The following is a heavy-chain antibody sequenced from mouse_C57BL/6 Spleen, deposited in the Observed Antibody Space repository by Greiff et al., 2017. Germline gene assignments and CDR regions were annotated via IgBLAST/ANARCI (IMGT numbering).Heavy chain of an antibody. J-gene: IGHJ3*01. D-gene: IGHD2-4*01. CDR2: IHPNSGST. V-gene: IGHV1-64*01. CDR3: ARRDDYDGGFAY. Sequence: QVQLQQPGAELVKPGASVKLSCKASGYTFTSYWMHWVKQRPGQGLEWIGMIHPNSGSTNYNEKFKSKATLTVDKSSSTAYMQLSGLTSEDSAVNYCARRDDYDGGFAYWGQGTLVTVSA. CDR1: GYTFTSYW.